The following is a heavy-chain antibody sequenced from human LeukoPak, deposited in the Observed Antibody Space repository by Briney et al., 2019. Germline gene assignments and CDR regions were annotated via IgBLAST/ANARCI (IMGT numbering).Heavy chain of an antibody. D-gene: IGHD3-22*01. CDR1: GFTFSSYS. CDR2: ISSSSSYI. V-gene: IGHV3-21*01. J-gene: IGHJ6*02. Sequence: PGGSLRLSCAASGFTFSSYSMNWVRQAPGKGLEWVSSISSSSSYIYYADSVKGRFTISRDNAKNSLYLQMNSLRAEDTAVYYCVRSLVVATYYYYGMDVWGQGTTVTVSS. CDR3: VRSLVVATYYYYGMDV.